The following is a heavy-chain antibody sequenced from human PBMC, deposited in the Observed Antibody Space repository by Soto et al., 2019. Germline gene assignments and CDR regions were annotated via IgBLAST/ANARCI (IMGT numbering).Heavy chain of an antibody. CDR2: IYYSGST. Sequence: SETLSLTCTVSGGSIISGDYYWIWIRQPPGKGLEWIGYIYYSGSTYYNPSLRSRLTISVDTSKNQFSLKLSSVTAADTAVYCCARLGPTTVPTSYFTGNYNGMDVWGQGTTVTVSS. CDR1: GGSIISGDYY. D-gene: IGHD4-17*01. CDR3: ARLGPTTVPTSYFTGNYNGMDV. V-gene: IGHV4-30-4*01. J-gene: IGHJ6*02.